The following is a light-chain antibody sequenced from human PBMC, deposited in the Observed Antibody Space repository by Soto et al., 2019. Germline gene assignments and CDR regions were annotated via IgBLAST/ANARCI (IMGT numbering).Light chain of an antibody. CDR2: AAS. J-gene: IGKJ3*01. CDR1: QSISWY. CDR3: QQSYSTPVT. V-gene: IGKV1-39*01. Sequence: DIQMTQSPSSLSASVGDRVTITCRASQSISWYLNWYQQKPGNAPKVLIYAASNLQSGVPSRFSGSGSGTDFTLTITRLQPEDFATYDCQQSYSTPVTFGPGTRVDIK.